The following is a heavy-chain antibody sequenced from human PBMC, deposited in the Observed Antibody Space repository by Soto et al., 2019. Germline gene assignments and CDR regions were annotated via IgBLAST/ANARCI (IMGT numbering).Heavy chain of an antibody. D-gene: IGHD6-19*01. J-gene: IGHJ6*02. Sequence: PGGSLRLSCAASGFTFGSYWMSWVRQAPGKGLEWVANIKQDGSEKYYVDSVKGRFTISRDNAKNSLYLQMNSLRAEDTAVYYCASGRAVAGTFSYYYYYGMDVWGQGTTVTVSS. CDR3: ASGRAVAGTFSYYYYYGMDV. V-gene: IGHV3-7*05. CDR2: IKQDGSEK. CDR1: GFTFGSYW.